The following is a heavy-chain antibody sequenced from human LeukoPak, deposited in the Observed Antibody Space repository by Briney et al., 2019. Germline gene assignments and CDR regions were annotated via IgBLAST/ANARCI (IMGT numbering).Heavy chain of an antibody. CDR1: GYTFTDYY. Sequence: ASVKVSCKASGYTFTDYYILWVRQAPGQGLEWMGRFNTNSGDTNSAQKFQGRVTMTRDTSINTAYMELSSLRSDDTAVYYCAREGPAGGAYLNYWGQGTLVTVSS. D-gene: IGHD6-13*01. CDR3: AREGPAGGAYLNY. CDR2: FNTNSGDT. J-gene: IGHJ4*02. V-gene: IGHV1-2*06.